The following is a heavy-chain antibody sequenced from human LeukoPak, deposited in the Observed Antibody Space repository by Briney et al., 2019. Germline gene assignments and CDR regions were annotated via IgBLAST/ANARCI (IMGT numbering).Heavy chain of an antibody. CDR2: INEDGSTI. CDR1: GFTLSNYW. Sequence: GGSLRLSCAASGFTLSNYWLHWVRQAPGTGLGWVSRINEDGSTINYADSVRGRFTISRDIAKNTLFLQMNSLRPEDTAVYHCVKNFVGADEFWGQGTLVTVSS. V-gene: IGHV3-74*01. J-gene: IGHJ4*02. D-gene: IGHD1-26*01. CDR3: VKNFVGADEF.